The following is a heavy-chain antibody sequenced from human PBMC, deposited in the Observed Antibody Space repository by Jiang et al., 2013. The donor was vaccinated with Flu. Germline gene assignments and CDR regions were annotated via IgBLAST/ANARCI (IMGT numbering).Heavy chain of an antibody. CDR1: TFGDYA. V-gene: IGHV3-49*03. CDR3: TRDEGDFWSGAFDY. Sequence: TFGDYAMSWFRQAPGKGLEWVGFIRSKAYGGTTEYAASVRGRFTISRDDSKSIAYLQMNSLKTEDTAVYYCTRDEGDFWSGAFDYWGQGTLVTVSS. CDR2: IRSKAYGGTT. D-gene: IGHD3-3*01. J-gene: IGHJ4*02.